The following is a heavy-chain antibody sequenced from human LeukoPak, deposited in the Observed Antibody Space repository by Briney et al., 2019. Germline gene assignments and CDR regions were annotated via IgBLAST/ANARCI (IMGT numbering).Heavy chain of an antibody. CDR1: GFTFSSYS. J-gene: IGHJ4*02. V-gene: IGHV3-21*01. Sequence: PGGSLRLSCAASGFTFSSYSMNWVRQAPGKGLEWVSSISSSSSYIYYADSVKGRFTISRDNAKNSLYLQMNGLRAEDTAVYYCARDHYDSSGYTDYWGQGTLVTVSS. CDR3: ARDHYDSSGYTDY. CDR2: ISSSSSYI. D-gene: IGHD3-22*01.